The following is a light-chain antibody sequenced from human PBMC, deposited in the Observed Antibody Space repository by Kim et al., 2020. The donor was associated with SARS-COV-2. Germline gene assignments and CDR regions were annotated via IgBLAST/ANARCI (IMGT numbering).Light chain of an antibody. V-gene: IGLV2-14*03. CDR2: DVS. J-gene: IGLJ2*01. CDR1: SNY. Sequence: VSDSTAQSITISCTGTSNYVSWYQQQPGKAPKLMIFDVSDRPSGVSNRFSGSKSGNTASLTISGLRAEDEAAYYCSSYTSRSNFGVFGGGTKLTVL. CDR3: SSYTSRSNFGV.